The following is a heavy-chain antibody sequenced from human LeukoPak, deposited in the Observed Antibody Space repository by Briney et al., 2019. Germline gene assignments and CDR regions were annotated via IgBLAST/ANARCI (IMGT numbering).Heavy chain of an antibody. CDR1: GYTFTGYY. D-gene: IGHD3-3*01. V-gene: IGHV1-2*02. CDR2: INPNSGGT. J-gene: IGHJ3*02. CDR3: ARRSNFWSGWDAFDI. Sequence: ASVKVSCKASGYTFTGYYMHWVRQAPGQGLEWKGWINPNSGGTNYAQKFQGRVTMTRDTSISTAYMELSRLRSDDTAVYYCARRSNFWSGWDAFDIWGQGTMVTVSS.